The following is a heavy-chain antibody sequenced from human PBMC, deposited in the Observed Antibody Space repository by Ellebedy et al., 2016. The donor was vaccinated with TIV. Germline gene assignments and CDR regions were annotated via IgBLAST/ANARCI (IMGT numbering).Heavy chain of an antibody. CDR2: ISYDGSNK. D-gene: IGHD3-10*01. CDR3: ARAGKLRDWFDP. CDR1: GFTFSSYG. Sequence: GESLKISXAASGFTFSSYGMHWVRQAPGKGLEWVAVISYDGSNKYYADSVKGRFTISRDNSKNTLYLQMNSLRAEDTAVYYCARAGKLRDWFDPWGQGTLVTVSS. V-gene: IGHV3-30*03. J-gene: IGHJ5*02.